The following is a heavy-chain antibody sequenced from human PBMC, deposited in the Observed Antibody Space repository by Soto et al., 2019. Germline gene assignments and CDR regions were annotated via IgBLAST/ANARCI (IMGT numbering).Heavy chain of an antibody. CDR3: VRDSGAKLSSS. J-gene: IGHJ4*02. Sequence: QVQLVQSGAEVKKPGSSVKVSCKASGGTFSSYRINWVRQAPGQGLEWVGGIVPIYRTADYAQKFQGRVIITADESARTSYMELRSLKSQDTAVYYCVRDSGAKLSSSWGQGTLVTGSS. V-gene: IGHV1-69*01. CDR2: IVPIYRTA. CDR1: GGTFSSYR. D-gene: IGHD6-13*01.